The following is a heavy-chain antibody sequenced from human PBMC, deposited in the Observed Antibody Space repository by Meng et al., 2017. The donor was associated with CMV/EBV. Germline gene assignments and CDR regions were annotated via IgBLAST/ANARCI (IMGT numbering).Heavy chain of an antibody. CDR3: AHLDTAKLHFDY. D-gene: IGHD5-18*01. CDR1: GFSLSTSGVG. V-gene: IGHV2-5*02. J-gene: IGHJ4*02. Sequence: QITLKESGPTLVKPTQTLPLACTFSGFSLSTSGVGVGWILQPPGKALEWLALIYWDDDKRYSPSLKSRLTITKDTSKNQVVLTMTNMDPVDTATYYCAHLDTAKLHFDYWGQGTLVTVSS. CDR2: IYWDDDK.